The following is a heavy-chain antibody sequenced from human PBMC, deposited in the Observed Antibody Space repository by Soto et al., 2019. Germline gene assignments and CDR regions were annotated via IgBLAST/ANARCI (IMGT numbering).Heavy chain of an antibody. CDR3: ARDLNYYDSSGYYRGDY. CDR2: IIPIFGTA. CDR1: GGTFSSYA. D-gene: IGHD3-22*01. V-gene: IGHV1-69*01. Sequence: QVQLVQSGAEVKKPGSSVKVSCKASGGTFSSYAISWVRQAPGQGLEWMGGIIPIFGTANYAQKFQGRVTITADESTSTAYMELSSLRSEDTAVYSCARDLNYYDSSGYYRGDYWGQGTLVTVSS. J-gene: IGHJ4*02.